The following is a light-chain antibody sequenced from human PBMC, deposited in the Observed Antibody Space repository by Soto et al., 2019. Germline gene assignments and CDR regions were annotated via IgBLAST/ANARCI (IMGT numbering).Light chain of an antibody. CDR3: QQYTSYPWT. J-gene: IGKJ1*01. CDR2: KAS. CDR1: QSISSW. V-gene: IGKV1-5*03. Sequence: DIQMTQSPSTLSASVGDRVTITCRASQSISSWLAWYQQKPGKAPKLLIYKASSLESGFPSTLSGSGSGTQFDIPISSLQPDDLATYYCQQYTSYPWTFGQWTKVEIK.